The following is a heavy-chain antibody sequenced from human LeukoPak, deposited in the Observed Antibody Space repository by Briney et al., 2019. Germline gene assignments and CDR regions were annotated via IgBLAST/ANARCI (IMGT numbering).Heavy chain of an antibody. CDR3: ARGPVSMVRGDFPL. CDR1: GFTVSSNY. Sequence: GGSLRLTCAASGFTVSSNYMSWVRQAPGKGLEWVSVIYSEGSNSEYYADSVKGRFTISRDSSKTTVYFQMNSLRAEDTATYYCARGPVSMVRGDFPLWGQGTLVTVSS. V-gene: IGHV3-53*01. CDR2: IYSEGSNSE. D-gene: IGHD3-10*01. J-gene: IGHJ4*02.